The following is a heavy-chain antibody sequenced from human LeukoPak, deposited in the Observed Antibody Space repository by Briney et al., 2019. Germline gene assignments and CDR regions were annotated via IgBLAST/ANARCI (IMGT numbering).Heavy chain of an antibody. CDR2: IYYSGST. J-gene: IGHJ4*02. CDR3: AREGFGFDY. V-gene: IGHV4-39*07. Sequence: PSETLSLTCTVSGGSISSSSYYWGWIRQPPGKGLEWIGSIYYSGSTYYNPSLKSRVTISVDTSKNQFSLKLSSVTAADTAVYYCAREGFGFDYWGQGTLVTVSS. CDR1: GGSISSSSYY. D-gene: IGHD3-10*01.